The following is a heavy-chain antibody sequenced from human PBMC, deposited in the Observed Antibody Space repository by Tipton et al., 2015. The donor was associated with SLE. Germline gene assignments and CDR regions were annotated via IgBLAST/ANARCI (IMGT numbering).Heavy chain of an antibody. J-gene: IGHJ4*02. CDR2: IYSGGSST. CDR3: ARGSGY. CDR1: GFTFSSYA. Sequence: SLRLSCAASGFTFSSYAMSWVRQAPGKGLEWVSVIYSGGSSTYYVDSVKGRFTISRDNAKNSLYLQMNSLRAEDTAVYYCARGSGYWGQGTLVTVSS. V-gene: IGHV3-23*03.